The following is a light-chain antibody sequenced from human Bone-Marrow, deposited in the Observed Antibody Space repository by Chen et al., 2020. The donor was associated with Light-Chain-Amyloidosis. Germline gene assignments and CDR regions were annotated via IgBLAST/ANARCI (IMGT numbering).Light chain of an antibody. CDR1: QTISSNY. CDR2: GSS. Sequence: EIVLTQSPGTLSVSPGEGANLSCRASQTISSNYLTWYQQKFGQAPRLLIYGSSSRATGIPDRFTGSGSGTDFTLTINRLEPEDFAMYYCQQYGTSPLTFGGGTKVVIK. CDR3: QQYGTSPLT. J-gene: IGKJ4*01. V-gene: IGKV3-20*01.